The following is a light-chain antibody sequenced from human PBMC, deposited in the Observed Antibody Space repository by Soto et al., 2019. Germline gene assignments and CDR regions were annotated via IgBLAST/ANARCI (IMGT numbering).Light chain of an antibody. V-gene: IGKV3-15*01. CDR1: QSVSSR. CDR3: QQYNNWPWT. J-gene: IGKJ1*01. CDR2: GAS. Sequence: EIVMTHSPATLSVSPWERATLSCRASQSVSSRLAWYQQKPGQAPRLLIYGASTRATGIPARFSGSGSGTEFTLTISSLQSEDFAVYICQQYNNWPWTFGQGTKVDIK.